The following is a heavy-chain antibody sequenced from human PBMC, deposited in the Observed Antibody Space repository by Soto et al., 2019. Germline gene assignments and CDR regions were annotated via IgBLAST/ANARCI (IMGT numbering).Heavy chain of an antibody. CDR3: VKDPSYYYDSSGYRWNA. D-gene: IGHD3-22*01. J-gene: IGHJ6*02. Sequence: GGSLRLSCAASGFTFSSFAMTWVRQAPGKGLEYVSSISNNGGSTYYADSVKGRFTISRDNSKNTLYLQMSSLRAEDTAVFYCVKDPSYYYDSSGYRWNAWGQGTRVTVSS. V-gene: IGHV3-64D*08. CDR2: ISNNGGST. CDR1: GFTFSSFA.